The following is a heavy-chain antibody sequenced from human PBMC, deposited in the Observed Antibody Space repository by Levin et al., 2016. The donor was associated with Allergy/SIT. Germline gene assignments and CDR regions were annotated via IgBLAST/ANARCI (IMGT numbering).Heavy chain of an antibody. CDR2: ISGSGGST. CDR3: GKGLKAGGIVDTTIDS. CDR1: GFTFSSYA. J-gene: IGHJ4*02. V-gene: IGHV3-23*01. Sequence: GESLKISCAASGFTFSSYAMHWVRQAPGKGLEWVSTISGSGGSTYYADSVKGRFTISRDNSRNTLYLQMNSLRADDTAVFYCGKGLKAGGIVDTTIDSWGQGTLVTVSS. D-gene: IGHD1-26*01.